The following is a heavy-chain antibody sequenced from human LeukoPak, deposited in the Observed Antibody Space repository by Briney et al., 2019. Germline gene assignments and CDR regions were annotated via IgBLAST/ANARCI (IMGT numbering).Heavy chain of an antibody. Sequence: GGSLRLSCAASGFTVSSNYTSWVRQAPGKGLEWVSVIYSGGSGGSTYYADSVKGRFTISRDNSKNTLYLQMNSLRAEDTAVYYCATRGDYGDYWYYFDYWGQGTLVTVSS. CDR1: GFTVSSNY. V-gene: IGHV3-53*01. CDR2: IYSGGSGGST. CDR3: ATRGDYGDYWYYFDY. D-gene: IGHD4-17*01. J-gene: IGHJ4*02.